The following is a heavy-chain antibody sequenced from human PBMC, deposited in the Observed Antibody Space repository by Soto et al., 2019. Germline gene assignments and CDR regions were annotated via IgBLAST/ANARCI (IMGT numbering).Heavy chain of an antibody. V-gene: IGHV3-15*01. D-gene: IGHD2-2*01. J-gene: IGHJ4*02. CDR3: AAGTGRTDLDY. Sequence: EVQLVESGGGLVKPGGSLRLSCAASGFDFSKAWMSWVRQAPGKGLEWVGRLMSKTDGGTTVYAAPVKGRFTISRDDSKNTLELQRSSLNTEDTAVYYCAAGTGRTDLDYWGQGTLVTVSS. CDR1: GFDFSKAW. CDR2: LMSKTDGGTT.